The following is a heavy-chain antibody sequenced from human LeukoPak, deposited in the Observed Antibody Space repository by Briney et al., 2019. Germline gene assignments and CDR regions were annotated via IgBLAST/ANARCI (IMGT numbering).Heavy chain of an antibody. J-gene: IGHJ4*02. CDR1: GYSISSGYY. D-gene: IGHD3-16*02. V-gene: IGHV4-38-2*02. CDR3: ARSYYVWGSYRPRGYFDY. CDR2: IYHSGST. Sequence: PSETLSLTCTVSGYSISSGYYWGWIRQPPGKGLEWIGSIYHSGSTNYNPSLKSRVTISVDTSKNQFSLKLSSVTAADTAVYYCARSYYVWGSYRPRGYFDYWGQGTLVTVSS.